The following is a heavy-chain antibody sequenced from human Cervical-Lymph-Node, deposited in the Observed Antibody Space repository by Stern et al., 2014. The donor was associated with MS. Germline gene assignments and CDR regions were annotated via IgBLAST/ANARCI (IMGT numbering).Heavy chain of an antibody. D-gene: IGHD2-2*03. Sequence: QVQLQESGPGLVKPSQTLSLTCTVSGGSISSGSYYWSWIRQPAGKGLEWIGRIYTSGSTNYNPSLKGRVAISLDTSKNQFSLILRSVSAADTAVYYCARKSLSMDHYFDSWGQGTLVTVSS. V-gene: IGHV4-61*02. CDR1: GGSISSGSYY. J-gene: IGHJ4*02. CDR2: IYTSGST. CDR3: ARKSLSMDHYFDS.